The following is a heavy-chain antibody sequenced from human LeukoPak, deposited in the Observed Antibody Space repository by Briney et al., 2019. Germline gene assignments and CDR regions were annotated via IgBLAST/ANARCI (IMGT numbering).Heavy chain of an antibody. CDR2: IYSGGTT. Sequence: GGSLRLPCAASGFTVSSNYMSWVRQAPGKGLEWVSVIYSGGTTYYADSVKGRFTISRDISKNTLYLQMDSLRVEDTAVYYSARMLISSGYYVDSWGQGTLVTVSS. CDR3: ARMLISSGYYVDS. D-gene: IGHD3-22*01. V-gene: IGHV3-53*01. CDR1: GFTVSSNY. J-gene: IGHJ4*02.